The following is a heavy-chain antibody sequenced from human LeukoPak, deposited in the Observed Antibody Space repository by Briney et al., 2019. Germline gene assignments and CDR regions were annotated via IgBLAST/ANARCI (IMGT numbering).Heavy chain of an antibody. CDR3: ARDGSIFGVVIPPFDY. J-gene: IGHJ4*02. Sequence: ASVKVSCKASGYTFTSYGISWVRQAPGQGLEWMGWISPYNGNTNYAQKLQGRVTMTTDTSTSTAYMELRSLRSDDTAVYYCARDGSIFGVVIPPFDYWGQGTLVTVSS. CDR2: ISPYNGNT. D-gene: IGHD3-3*01. CDR1: GYTFTSYG. V-gene: IGHV1-18*01.